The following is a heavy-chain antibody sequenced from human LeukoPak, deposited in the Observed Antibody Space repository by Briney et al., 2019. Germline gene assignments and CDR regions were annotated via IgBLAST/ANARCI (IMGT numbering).Heavy chain of an antibody. D-gene: IGHD6-19*01. Sequence: VASVKVSCKASGYTFTSYDINWVRQATGQGLEWMGWMNPNSGNTGYAQKFQGRVTMTRDTSTSTVYMELSSLRAEDTAVYYCAREVQWLQYFDYWGQGTLVTVSS. CDR3: AREVQWLQYFDY. J-gene: IGHJ4*02. V-gene: IGHV1-8*01. CDR2: MNPNSGNT. CDR1: GYTFTSYD.